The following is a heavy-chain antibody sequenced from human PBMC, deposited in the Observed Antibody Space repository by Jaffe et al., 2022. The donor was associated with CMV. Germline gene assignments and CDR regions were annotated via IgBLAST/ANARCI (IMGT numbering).Heavy chain of an antibody. CDR3: ARHPEPAYDFWTRGMYGMDV. CDR1: GGSISSSSYY. D-gene: IGHD3-3*01. Sequence: QLQLQESGPGLVKPSETLSLTCTVSGGSISSSSYYWGWIRQPPGKGLEWIGSIYYSGSTYYNPSLKSRVTISVDTSKNQFSLKLSSVTAADTAVYYCARHPEPAYDFWTRGMYGMDVWGQGTTVTVSS. J-gene: IGHJ6*02. V-gene: IGHV4-39*01. CDR2: IYYSGST.